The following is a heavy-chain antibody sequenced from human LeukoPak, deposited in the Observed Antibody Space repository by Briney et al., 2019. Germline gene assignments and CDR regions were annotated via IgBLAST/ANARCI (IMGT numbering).Heavy chain of an antibody. Sequence: SETLSLTCAVYGGSFSGYHWSWIRQPPGKGLEWIGEINHSGSTNYNPSLKSRVTISVDTSKNQFSLKLSSVTAADTAVYYCARARLRFLEWLSPFDYWGQGTLVTVSS. D-gene: IGHD3-3*01. CDR1: GGSFSGYH. CDR3: ARARLRFLEWLSPFDY. J-gene: IGHJ4*02. CDR2: INHSGST. V-gene: IGHV4-34*01.